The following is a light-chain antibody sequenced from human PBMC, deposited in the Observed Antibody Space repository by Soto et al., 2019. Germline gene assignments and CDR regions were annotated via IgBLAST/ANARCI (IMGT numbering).Light chain of an antibody. CDR3: QQYGSWT. J-gene: IGKJ1*01. CDR1: QTISSQY. V-gene: IGKV3-20*01. Sequence: EIVLTQSPCTLSVSPGERATLSCRSSQTISSQYLAWYQQKHGQAPSLLIYGTSSRATGTPDRFSGSGSGTDFTLTISRLEPEDSAIDYCQQYGSWTFGQGTKLEI. CDR2: GTS.